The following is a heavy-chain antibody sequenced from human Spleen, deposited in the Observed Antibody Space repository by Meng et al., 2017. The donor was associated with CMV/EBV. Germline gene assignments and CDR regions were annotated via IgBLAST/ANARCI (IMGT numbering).Heavy chain of an antibody. Sequence: SVKVSCKASGYTFTGYYMHWVRQAPGQGLEWMGGIIPFFDSVNYAQNFQGRVTITTDESTSTAYMKLSSLRSEDTAVYYCARDSWRYYDATGFAGDGDYNGMDVWGQGTTVTVSS. CDR3: ARDSWRYYDATGFAGDGDYNGMDV. CDR2: IIPFFDSV. D-gene: IGHD3-22*01. V-gene: IGHV1-69*05. CDR1: GYTFTGYY. J-gene: IGHJ6*02.